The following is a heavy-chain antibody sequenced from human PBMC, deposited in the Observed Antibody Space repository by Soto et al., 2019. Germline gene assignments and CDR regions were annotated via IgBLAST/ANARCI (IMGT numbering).Heavy chain of an antibody. Sequence: EVQVVESGGSLVQPGRSLRLSCAASGFTFDDYAMHWVRQAPGKGLEWVAWINWNSAYIGYAESVKGRFTIYRNNAKNSLYLQMNSLSAEDTALYYCAKGVSYSDYYYMYLWSKGPTVTVSS. CDR2: INWNSAYI. J-gene: IGHJ6*03. V-gene: IGHV3-9*01. CDR3: AKGVSYSDYYYMYL. CDR1: GFTFDDYA. D-gene: IGHD3-10*01.